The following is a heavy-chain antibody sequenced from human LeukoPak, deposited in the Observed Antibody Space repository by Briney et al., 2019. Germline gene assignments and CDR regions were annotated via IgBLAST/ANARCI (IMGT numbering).Heavy chain of an antibody. Sequence: PSETLSLTCTVSGGSISSSSYYWGWIRQPPGKGLEWIGSIYYSGSTYYNPSLKSRVTISVDTSKNQFSLKLSSVTAADTAVYYCARDRGYSGDAVLRFFDSWGQGTLVTVSS. V-gene: IGHV4-39*02. CDR1: GGSISSSSYY. CDR2: IYYSGST. CDR3: ARDRGYSGDAVLRFFDS. J-gene: IGHJ5*01. D-gene: IGHD5-12*01.